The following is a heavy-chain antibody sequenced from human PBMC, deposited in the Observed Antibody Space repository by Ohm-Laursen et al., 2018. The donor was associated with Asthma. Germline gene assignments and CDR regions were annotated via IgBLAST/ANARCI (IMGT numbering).Heavy chain of an antibody. V-gene: IGHV3-30*18. Sequence: SLRLSCTASGFTFSSYGMHWVRQAPGKGLEWVAVISYDGSNKYYADSVKGRFTISRDNSKNTLSLQLNSLRVEDTALYYCAKDRGFNYGYGMDVWGQGTTVTVSS. D-gene: IGHD5-18*01. CDR2: ISYDGSNK. CDR3: AKDRGFNYGYGMDV. J-gene: IGHJ6*02. CDR1: GFTFSSYG.